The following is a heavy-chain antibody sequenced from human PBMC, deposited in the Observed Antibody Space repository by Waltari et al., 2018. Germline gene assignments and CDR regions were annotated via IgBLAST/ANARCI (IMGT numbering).Heavy chain of an antibody. CDR3: ARDKKTYYYGSGSPTYYYYGMDV. J-gene: IGHJ6*02. D-gene: IGHD3-10*01. V-gene: IGHV3-21*01. Sequence: VQLVQSGAEVKKPGASVKVSCKASGFTFSSYSMNWVRPAPGKGLEWVSSISSSSSYIYYADSVKGRFTISRDNAKNSLYLQMNSLRAEDTAVYYCARDKKTYYYGSGSPTYYYYGMDVWGQGTTVTVSS. CDR1: GFTFSSYS. CDR2: ISSSSSYI.